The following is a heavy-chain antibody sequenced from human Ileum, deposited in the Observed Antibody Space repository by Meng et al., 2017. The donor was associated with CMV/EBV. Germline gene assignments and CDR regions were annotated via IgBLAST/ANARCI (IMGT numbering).Heavy chain of an antibody. CDR3: ARESAGGGAAATGGGSFDI. J-gene: IGHJ3*02. Sequence: GESLKISCAASGFTFSSYSMNWVRQAPGKGLEWVSSISSSSSYIYYADSVKGRFTISRDNAKNSLYLQMNSLRAADTAVYYCARESAGGGAAATGGGSFDIWGQGTMVTVSS. D-gene: IGHD6-13*01. CDR2: ISSSSSYI. CDR1: GFTFSSYS. V-gene: IGHV3-21*01.